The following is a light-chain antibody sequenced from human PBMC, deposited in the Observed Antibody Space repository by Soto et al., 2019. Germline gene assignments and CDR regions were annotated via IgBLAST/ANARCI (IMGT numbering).Light chain of an antibody. CDR3: CSYAGSYTHV. Sequence: QSALTQSRSVSGSPGQSVTISCTGTSSDVGGYNFVSWYQQYPGKAPKLIIYDVTKRPSGVPDRFSGSKSGNTASLTISGLQTDDDADYYCCSYAGSYTHVFGTGTKLTVL. CDR2: DVT. J-gene: IGLJ1*01. V-gene: IGLV2-11*01. CDR1: SSDVGGYNF.